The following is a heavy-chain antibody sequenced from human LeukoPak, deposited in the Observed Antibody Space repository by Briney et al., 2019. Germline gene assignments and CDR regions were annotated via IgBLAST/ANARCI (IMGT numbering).Heavy chain of an antibody. Sequence: PGGSLRLSCAASGFTVSSNEISWVRQAPGKGLEWVSSISGGSTYYADSRKGRFTISRDNSKNTLHLQMNSLRAEDTAVYYCKNRQWIQLWFYFFDYWGQGTLVTVSS. D-gene: IGHD5-18*01. CDR3: KNRQWIQLWFYFFDY. CDR2: ISGGST. J-gene: IGHJ4*02. CDR1: GFTVSSNE. V-gene: IGHV3-38-3*01.